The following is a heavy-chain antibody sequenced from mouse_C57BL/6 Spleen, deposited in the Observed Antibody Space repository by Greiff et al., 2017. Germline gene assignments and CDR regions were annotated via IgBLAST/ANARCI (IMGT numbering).Heavy chain of an antibody. Sequence: EVKLMESGGGLVQPGGSLKLSCAASGFTFSDYYMYWVRQTPEKRLEWVAYISNGGGSTYYPDTVKGRFTISRDNAKNTLYLQMSRLKSEDTAMYYCASPYYGSSFGGYFDVWGTGTTVTVSS. CDR2: ISNGGGST. CDR1: GFTFSDYY. D-gene: IGHD1-1*01. J-gene: IGHJ1*03. CDR3: ASPYYGSSFGGYFDV. V-gene: IGHV5-12*01.